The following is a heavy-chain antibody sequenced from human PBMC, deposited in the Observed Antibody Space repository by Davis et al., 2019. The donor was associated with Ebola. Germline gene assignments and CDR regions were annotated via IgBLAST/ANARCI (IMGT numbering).Heavy chain of an antibody. J-gene: IGHJ6*02. Sequence: SVKAPCKASGYTETCYGIRRVRQASGQGLEWMGWISAYNGNTNYAQKLQGRVTMTTDTSTSTAYMELRSLRSDDTAVYYCARDPPLPVGWHAYYYYYGMDVWGQGTTVTVSS. CDR2: ISAYNGNT. D-gene: IGHD5-24*01. CDR3: ARDPPLPVGWHAYYYYYGMDV. CDR1: GYTETCYG. V-gene: IGHV1-18*01.